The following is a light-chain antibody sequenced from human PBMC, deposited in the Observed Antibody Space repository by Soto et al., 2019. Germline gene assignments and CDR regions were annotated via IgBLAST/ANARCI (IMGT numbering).Light chain of an antibody. V-gene: IGKV3-15*01. CDR1: QSVSSN. CDR3: QQYNNWPPFT. J-gene: IGKJ2*01. CDR2: GAS. Sequence: EIVMTQSPATLSVSPGDRATLSCRASQSVSSNLAWYQQKPGQAPRLLIYGASTRSTGIPARFSGSGSGTEFTLTISSLQSEDFAVCFCQQYNNWPPFTFGQGTKLEIK.